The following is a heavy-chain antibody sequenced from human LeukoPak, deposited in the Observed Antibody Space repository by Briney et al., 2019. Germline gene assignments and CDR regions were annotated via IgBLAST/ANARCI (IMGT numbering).Heavy chain of an antibody. CDR2: ISYDGSNK. CDR3: AKDLFRIGVAPLDY. J-gene: IGHJ4*02. CDR1: GFTFSYYA. V-gene: IGHV3-30*18. Sequence: PGGSLRLSCAASGFTFSYYAMHWVRQAPGKGLEWVAVISYDGSNKDYADSVKGRFTISRDNSKNTLYLQMNSLRAEDTALYYCAKDLFRIGVAPLDYWGQGTLVTVSS. D-gene: IGHD3-10*01.